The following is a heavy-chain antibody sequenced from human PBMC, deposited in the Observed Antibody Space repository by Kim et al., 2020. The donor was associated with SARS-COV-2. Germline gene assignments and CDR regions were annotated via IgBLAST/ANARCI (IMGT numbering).Heavy chain of an antibody. CDR3: ARAVVVAATDWFDP. V-gene: IGHV1-69*13. Sequence: SVKVSCKASGGTFSSYAISWVRQAPGQGLEWMGGIIPIFGTANYSQKFQGRVTITADESTSTAYMELSSLRSEDTAVYYCARAVVVAATDWFDPWGQGTLVTVSS. CDR2: IIPIFGTA. D-gene: IGHD2-15*01. CDR1: GGTFSSYA. J-gene: IGHJ5*02.